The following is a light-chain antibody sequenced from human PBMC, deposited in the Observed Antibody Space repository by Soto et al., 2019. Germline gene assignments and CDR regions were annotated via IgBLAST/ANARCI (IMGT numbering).Light chain of an antibody. J-gene: IGKJ1*01. CDR1: QSVSSSY. CDR3: QQYGSSRWT. V-gene: IGKV3-20*01. CDR2: GAS. Sequence: EIVLTQSPGTLSLSPGERATLSCRASQSVSSSYLAWYQQKPGQAPRLLIYGASSKATGIPDRFSGRGTGTDFTLIFIRLEPEDFAVYYCQQYGSSRWTFGQGTKVDIK.